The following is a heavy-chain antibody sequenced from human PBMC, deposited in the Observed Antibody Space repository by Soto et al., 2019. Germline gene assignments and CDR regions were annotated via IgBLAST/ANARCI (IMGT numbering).Heavy chain of an antibody. CDR1: GFTFSSYA. CDR2: ISGSGGGT. V-gene: IGHV3-23*01. Sequence: SGGSLRLSCAASGFTFSSYAMSWVRQAPGKGLEWVSAISGSGGGTYYADSVKGRFTISRDNSKNTLYLQMNSLRAEDTAVYYCAKGYCSGGSCYGIRGAFDIWGQGTMVTVSS. J-gene: IGHJ3*02. D-gene: IGHD2-15*01. CDR3: AKGYCSGGSCYGIRGAFDI.